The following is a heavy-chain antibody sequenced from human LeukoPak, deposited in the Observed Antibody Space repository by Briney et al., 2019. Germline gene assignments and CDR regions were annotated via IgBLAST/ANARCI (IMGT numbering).Heavy chain of an antibody. CDR2: IIPNSGDT. J-gene: IGHJ4*02. V-gene: IGHV1-2*02. Sequence: ASVKVSCKTSGYTFTGYYIHWVRQAPGQGLEWVGWIIPNSGDTKYAQKFQGRVTMTRDTSISTAYLELTRLRSDDTAFYSCARVEALYHLPTHWGQGTLVTVSS. CDR3: ARVEALYHLPTH. CDR1: GYTFTGYY. D-gene: IGHD6-6*01.